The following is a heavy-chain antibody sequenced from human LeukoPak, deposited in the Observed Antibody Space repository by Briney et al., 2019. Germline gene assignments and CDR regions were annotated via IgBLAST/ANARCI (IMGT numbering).Heavy chain of an antibody. CDR3: AKNRHYYFYGMDV. Sequence: GGSLRLSCAASGFTFNTFAIHWVRQAPGKGLEWVALIWYDGSNKYYADSVKGRFTISRDNSENTLYLEMNSLRAEDTAVYYCAKNRHYYFYGMDVWGQGTTVTVSS. CDR2: IWYDGSNK. V-gene: IGHV3-33*03. CDR1: GFTFNTFA. J-gene: IGHJ6*02.